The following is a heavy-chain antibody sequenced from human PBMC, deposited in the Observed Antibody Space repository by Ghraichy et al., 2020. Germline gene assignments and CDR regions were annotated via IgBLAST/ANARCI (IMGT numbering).Heavy chain of an antibody. CDR1: GFTFSSYG. CDR3: AKVPLVQGVIGVDY. D-gene: IGHD3-10*01. J-gene: IGHJ4*02. CDR2: ISYDGSNK. Sequence: GGSLRLSCAASGFTFSSYGMHWVRQAPGKGLEWVAVISYDGSNKYYADSVKGRFTISRDNSKNTLYLQMNSLRAEDTAVYYCAKVPLVQGVIGVDYWGPGTLVTVSS. V-gene: IGHV3-30*18.